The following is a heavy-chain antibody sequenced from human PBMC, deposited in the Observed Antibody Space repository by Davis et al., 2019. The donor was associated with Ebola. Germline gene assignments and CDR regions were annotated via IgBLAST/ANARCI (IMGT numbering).Heavy chain of an antibody. CDR2: LVLSADT. Sequence: GESLKISCAASGFVFSSYVMSWVRRAPGKGLEWVSTLVLSADTYYADSVKGRFTLPRDNSKNTLHLQMNSLRVEDTAIYYCVKDTSNVWFDIWGQGTMVTVSS. D-gene: IGHD6-19*01. J-gene: IGHJ3*02. CDR3: VKDTSNVWFDI. V-gene: IGHV3-23*01. CDR1: GFVFSSYV.